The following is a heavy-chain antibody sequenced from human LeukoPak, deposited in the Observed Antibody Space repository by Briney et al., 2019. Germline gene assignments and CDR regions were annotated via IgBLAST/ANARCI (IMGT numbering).Heavy chain of an antibody. CDR3: ARGFNAGGPRITMVRGFLF. CDR1: GGSFSGYY. D-gene: IGHD3-10*01. CDR2: INHSGST. V-gene: IGHV4-34*01. Sequence: PSETLSLTCAVYGGSFSGYYWSWIRQPPGKGLEWIGEINHSGSTNYNPSLKSRVTISVDTSKNQFSLKLSSVTAADTAVYYCARGFNAGGPRITMVRGFLFWGQGTLVTVSS. J-gene: IGHJ4*02.